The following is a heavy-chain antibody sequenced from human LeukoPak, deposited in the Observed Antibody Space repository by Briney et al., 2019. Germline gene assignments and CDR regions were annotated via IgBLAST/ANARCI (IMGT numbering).Heavy chain of an antibody. CDR1: GGSISSGSYY. Sequence: SETLSLTCTVSGGSISSGSYYWSWIRQPAGKGLEWIGRIYTSGSTNYNPSLKSRVTISVDTSKNQFSLKLSSVTAADTALYYCAREQPLTGTIDYWGQGTLVTVSS. V-gene: IGHV4-61*02. D-gene: IGHD1-20*01. CDR2: IYTSGST. J-gene: IGHJ4*02. CDR3: AREQPLTGTIDY.